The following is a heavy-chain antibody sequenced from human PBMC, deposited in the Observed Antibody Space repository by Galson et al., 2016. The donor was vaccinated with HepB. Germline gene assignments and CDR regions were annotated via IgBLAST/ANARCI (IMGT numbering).Heavy chain of an antibody. CDR1: GFTFSNYE. J-gene: IGHJ4*02. Sequence: SLRLSCAVSGFTFSNYEMNWVRQAPGKGLEWISYISSRGDTIYYAASVDGRFSVSRDNAKNSLYLQIDSLRAEDTAVYYCARILTSYYSTRPADYWGQGTLVTVSS. V-gene: IGHV3-48*03. D-gene: IGHD3-9*01. CDR3: ARILTSYYSTRPADY. CDR2: ISSRGDTI.